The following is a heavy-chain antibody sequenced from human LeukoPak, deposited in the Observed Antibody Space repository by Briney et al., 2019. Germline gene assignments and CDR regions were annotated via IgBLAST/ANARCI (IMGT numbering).Heavy chain of an antibody. CDR3: ARGASYSGAFDI. CDR1: GGSISSYY. D-gene: IGHD1-26*01. Sequence: SENLSLTCTVSGGSISSYYWSWIRQPPGKGLEWIGYIYYSGSTNYNPSLKSRVTISVDTSKNQFSLKLSSVTAADTAVYYCARGASYSGAFDIWGQGTMVTVSS. V-gene: IGHV4-59*01. CDR2: IYYSGST. J-gene: IGHJ3*02.